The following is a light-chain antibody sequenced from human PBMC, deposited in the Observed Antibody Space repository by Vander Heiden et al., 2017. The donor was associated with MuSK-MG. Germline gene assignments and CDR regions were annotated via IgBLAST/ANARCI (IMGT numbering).Light chain of an antibody. V-gene: IGKV2-28*01. CDR3: MQALQNPT. J-gene: IGKJ4*01. CDR1: QSLLHSNGYNY. CDR2: LGS. Sequence: DIVMTQSPLSLPVTPGEPASISCRSSQSLLHSNGYNYLDWDLQKPGQSPQLLIYLGSNRDSGVHDRFSGSGSGTDFTLKSSRVEAEDVGVYYCMQALQNPTFGGRTKXEIK.